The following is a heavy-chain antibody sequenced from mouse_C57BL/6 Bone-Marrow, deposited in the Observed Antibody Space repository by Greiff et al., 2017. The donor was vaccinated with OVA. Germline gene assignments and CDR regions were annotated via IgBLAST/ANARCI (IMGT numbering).Heavy chain of an antibody. D-gene: IGHD1-1*01. Sequence: EVQRVESGEGLVKPGGSLKLSCAASGFNFSSYAMSWVRQTPEKRLEWVAYISSGGDYIYYADTVKGRFTISRDNARNTLYLQMSSLKSEDTAMCYCTRDGANRFAYWGQGTLVTVSA. V-gene: IGHV5-9-1*02. CDR3: TRDGANRFAY. CDR2: ISSGGDYI. J-gene: IGHJ3*01. CDR1: GFNFSSYA.